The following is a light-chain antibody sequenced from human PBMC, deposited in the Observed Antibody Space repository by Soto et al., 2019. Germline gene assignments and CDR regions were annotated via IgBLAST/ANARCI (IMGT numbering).Light chain of an antibody. V-gene: IGKV3D-11*02. CDR2: DAS. CDR3: QQRSSWPIT. Sequence: EIVLTQSPDTLSLSPGERATLSCRASQSISSTQLVWYQQKPGQAPRLLIYDASNRATGIPARFSGSGAGTDFTLTVSSLEPEDFAVYYCQQRSSWPITFGQGTRLEIK. J-gene: IGKJ5*01. CDR1: QSISSTQ.